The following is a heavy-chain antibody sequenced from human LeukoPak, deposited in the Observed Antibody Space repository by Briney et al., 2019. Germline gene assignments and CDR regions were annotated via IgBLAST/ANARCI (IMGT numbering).Heavy chain of an antibody. Sequence: GASVKVSCKASGYTFTSYGISWVRQAPGQGLEWMGWISAYNGNTNYAQKLQGRVTMTTDTSTSTAYMELRCLRSDDTAVYYCASCPYCGGDSDAFDIWGQGTMVTVSS. CDR3: ASCPYCGGDSDAFDI. J-gene: IGHJ3*02. V-gene: IGHV1-18*01. D-gene: IGHD2-21*02. CDR2: ISAYNGNT. CDR1: GYTFTSYG.